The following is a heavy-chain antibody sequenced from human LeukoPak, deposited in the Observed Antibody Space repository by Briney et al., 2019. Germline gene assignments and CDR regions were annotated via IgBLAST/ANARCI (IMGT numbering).Heavy chain of an antibody. CDR3: ARYSSSWYYFDY. V-gene: IGHV4-34*01. D-gene: IGHD6-13*01. CDR1: GGSFSGYY. J-gene: IGHJ4*02. CDR2: INHSGST. Sequence: TSETLSLTCAVYGGSFSGYYWSWIRQPPGKGLEWIGEINHSGSTNYNPSLKSRVTISVDTSKNQFSLKLSSVTAADTAVYYCARYSSSWYYFDYWGQGTLVTVSS.